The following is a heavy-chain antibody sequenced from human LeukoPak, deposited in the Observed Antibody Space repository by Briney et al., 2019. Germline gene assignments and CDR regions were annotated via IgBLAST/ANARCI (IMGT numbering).Heavy chain of an antibody. CDR2: IYSGGST. D-gene: IGHD3-3*01. CDR3: ARRLRFSAFGFDY. CDR1: GFTISSNY. J-gene: IGHJ4*02. Sequence: GGSLRLSCAASGFTISSNYMSWVRQAPGKGLEWVSVIYSGGSTYYSDSVKGRFTISRDNSKNTLYLQMNSLRAEDMAVYYCARRLRFSAFGFDYWGQGTLVTVSS. V-gene: IGHV3-53*01.